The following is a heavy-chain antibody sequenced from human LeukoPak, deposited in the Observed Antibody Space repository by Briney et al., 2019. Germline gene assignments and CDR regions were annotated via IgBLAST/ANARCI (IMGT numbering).Heavy chain of an antibody. CDR3: ATKRADKDY. CDR1: GGSISSYY. CDR2: IYYSGST. Sequence: SETLSLTCTVSGGSISSYYWSWIRQPPGKGLEWIGYIYYSGSTNYNPSLKSRVTISVDKSKNQFSLKLSSVTAADTAVYYCATKRADKDYWGQGTLVTVSS. V-gene: IGHV4-59*12. J-gene: IGHJ4*02.